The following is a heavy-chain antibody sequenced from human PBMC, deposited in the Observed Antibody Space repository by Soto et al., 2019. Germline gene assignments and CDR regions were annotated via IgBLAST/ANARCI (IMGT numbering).Heavy chain of an antibody. D-gene: IGHD3-22*01. CDR1: GYTFTGYF. J-gene: IGHJ5*02. Sequence: QVQLVQSGAEVKKPGASVKVSCKASGYTFTGYFIHWVRQAPGQGLEWMGWINPKSGVTNYAQKFQGRVTMTRETSISTAYVDVSRLRSDDTAIYFCGRDRTNYDGSAYVGFWRFAPWGQGTLVTVSS. V-gene: IGHV1-2*02. CDR2: INPKSGVT. CDR3: GRDRTNYDGSAYVGFWRFAP.